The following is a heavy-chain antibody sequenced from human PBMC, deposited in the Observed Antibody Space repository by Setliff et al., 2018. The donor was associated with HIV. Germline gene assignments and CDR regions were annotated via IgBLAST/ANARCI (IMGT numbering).Heavy chain of an antibody. J-gene: IGHJ4*02. CDR3: ARGPGDHILYYFDY. CDR1: GASISFDT. CDR2: IYTSGST. Sequence: PSETLSLTCIVSGASISFDTWSWIRQPAGKGLEWIGHIYTSGSTNYNPSLKSRVTISVDTSKNQFSLKLSSVTAADTAVYYCARGPGDHILYYFDYWGQGTLVTVSS. D-gene: IGHD7-27*01. V-gene: IGHV4-4*07.